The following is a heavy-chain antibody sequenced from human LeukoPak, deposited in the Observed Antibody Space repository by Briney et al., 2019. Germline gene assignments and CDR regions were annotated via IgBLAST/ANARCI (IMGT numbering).Heavy chain of an antibody. CDR1: GFPFCRYG. J-gene: IGHJ6*03. D-gene: IGHD6-19*01. Sequence: EGSLRLPCAASGFPFCRYGMHWVRQAPGKGLEWVAVIGYDGSNKSYADSVKGRFTISRDNSKNTLYLQMNSLRAEDTAVYYCASSAIRARGWYYYMDVWGKGTTVTVSS. CDR3: ASSAIRARGWYYYMDV. V-gene: IGHV3-33*01. CDR2: IGYDGSNK.